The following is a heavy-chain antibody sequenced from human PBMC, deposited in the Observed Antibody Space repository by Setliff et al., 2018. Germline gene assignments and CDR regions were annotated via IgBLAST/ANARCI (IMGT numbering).Heavy chain of an antibody. CDR1: GGSVSSSSYY. CDR2: IYYSGTT. D-gene: IGHD3-16*01. Sequence: PSETLSLTCTVSGGSVSSSSYYWGWIRQPPGKGLEWIGTIYYSGTTYYSPSLKSRVAISVDTSKNLLSLRVNSVTATDTAVYYCARPLEESFGGVRDSDAFDVWGQGTMVTVSS. CDR3: ARPLEESFGGVRDSDAFDV. V-gene: IGHV4-39*01. J-gene: IGHJ3*01.